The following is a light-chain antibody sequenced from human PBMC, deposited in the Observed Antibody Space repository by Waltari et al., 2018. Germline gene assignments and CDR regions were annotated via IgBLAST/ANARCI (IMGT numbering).Light chain of an antibody. J-gene: IGKJ2*01. CDR2: GAS. CDR1: QGISSC. Sequence: DIQMTQSPSSLSASVGDKVTISCHASQGISSCLAWYQQKPGKAPKSLISGASNLQSGVPSRFSGSGSGTDYTLTISSLQPEDFATYYCQQYEDFPYTFGQGTKVAIK. V-gene: IGKV1D-16*01. CDR3: QQYEDFPYT.